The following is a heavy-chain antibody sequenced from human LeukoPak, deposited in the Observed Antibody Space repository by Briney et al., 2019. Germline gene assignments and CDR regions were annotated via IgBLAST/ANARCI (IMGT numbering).Heavy chain of an antibody. V-gene: IGHV3-72*01. CDR2: SRAKGDSYST. J-gene: IGHJ6*02. CDR1: GFPFSTYC. Sequence: GGSLRLSCAASGFPFSTYCMDWVRQAPGKGLEWVGLSRAKGDSYSTEYAASVKGRFSILRDESENSMYLQMNSLKTEDTAVYFCVREYFYGMDVWGQGTTVTVSS. CDR3: VREYFYGMDV.